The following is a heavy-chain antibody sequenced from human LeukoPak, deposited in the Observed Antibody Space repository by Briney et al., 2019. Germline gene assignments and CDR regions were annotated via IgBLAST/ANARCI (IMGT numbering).Heavy chain of an antibody. D-gene: IGHD1-26*01. CDR3: ALQGSPDDAFDI. Sequence: GASVKVSCKASGYTFTTYGISWLRQAPGQGLEWMGWISTYNGDTNYAQKFQGRVTMTTDTSTSTAYMQLRSLRSDDTAVYYCALQGSPDDAFDIWGQGTMVTVSS. J-gene: IGHJ3*02. V-gene: IGHV1-18*01. CDR1: GYTFTTYG. CDR2: ISTYNGDT.